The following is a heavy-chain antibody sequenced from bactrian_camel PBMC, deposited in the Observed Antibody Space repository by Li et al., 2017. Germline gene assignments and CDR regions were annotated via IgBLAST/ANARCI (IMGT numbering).Heavy chain of an antibody. CDR1: YRRSC. Sequence: HVQLVESGGGSVQAGGSLRLSCAASYRRSCMAWFRQAPGKEREGVAAIDSDGSTTYADSVKGRFTISRDNAKNTLYLQMNSLKPEDTAMYYCAAAGVCEVAGGVRYWGQGTQVTVS. D-gene: IGHD5*01. J-gene: IGHJ4*01. CDR2: IDSDGST. CDR3: AAAGVCEVAGGVRY. V-gene: IGHV3S53*01.